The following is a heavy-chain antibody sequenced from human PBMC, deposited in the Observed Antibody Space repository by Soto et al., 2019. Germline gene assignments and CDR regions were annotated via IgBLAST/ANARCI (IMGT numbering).Heavy chain of an antibody. V-gene: IGHV4-59*01. D-gene: IGHD3-22*01. CDR1: GGSISSYY. Sequence: EPLSLTCTVSGGSISSYYWSWIRQPPGKGLEWIGYIYYSGSTNYNPSLKSRVTISVDTSKNQFSLKLSSVTAADTAVYYCARAPYYYDSSGPRSLYYFDYWGQGTLVTVSS. CDR2: IYYSGST. CDR3: ARAPYYYDSSGPRSLYYFDY. J-gene: IGHJ4*02.